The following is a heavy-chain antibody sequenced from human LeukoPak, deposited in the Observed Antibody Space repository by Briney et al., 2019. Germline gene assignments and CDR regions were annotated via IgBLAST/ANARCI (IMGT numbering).Heavy chain of an antibody. Sequence: SETLSLTCAVYGGSFSGYYWSWIRQPPGKGLEWIGEINHSGSTNYNPSLKSRVTISVDTSKNQFSLKLSSVTAADTAVYYCARRRGQWLRSAYFDYWGQGTLVTVSS. D-gene: IGHD6-19*01. CDR2: INHSGST. V-gene: IGHV4-34*01. CDR3: ARRRGQWLRSAYFDY. J-gene: IGHJ4*02. CDR1: GGSFSGYY.